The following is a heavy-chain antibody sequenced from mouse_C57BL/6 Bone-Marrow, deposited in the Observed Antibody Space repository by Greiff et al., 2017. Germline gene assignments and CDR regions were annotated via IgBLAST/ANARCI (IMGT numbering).Heavy chain of an antibody. CDR2: IHPNSGST. CDR3: ARMYCSRIYFYAMDY. D-gene: IGHD6-1*01. J-gene: IGHJ4*01. Sequence: VQLQQPGAELVKPGASVKLSCKASGYTFTSYWMHWVKQRPGQGLEWIGMIHPNSGSTNYNEKFKSKATLTVDKSSSTAYMQLSSLTSEDSAVYYCARMYCSRIYFYAMDYWGQGTSVTVSS. CDR1: GYTFTSYW. V-gene: IGHV1-64*01.